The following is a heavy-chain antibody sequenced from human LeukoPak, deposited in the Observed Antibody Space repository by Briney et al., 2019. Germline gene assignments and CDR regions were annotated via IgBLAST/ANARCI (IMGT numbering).Heavy chain of an antibody. D-gene: IGHD6-19*01. CDR1: GGSISSTTYY. Sequence: PSETLSLTCIVSGGSISSTTYYWGWIRQPPGKRLEWIGSIYYSGNTYYNPSLKSRVTISVDTSKNQFSLKLSSVTAADTAVYYCARLSGGWYGGFDYWGQGTLVTVSS. V-gene: IGHV4-39*07. J-gene: IGHJ4*02. CDR2: IYYSGNT. CDR3: ARLSGGWYGGFDY.